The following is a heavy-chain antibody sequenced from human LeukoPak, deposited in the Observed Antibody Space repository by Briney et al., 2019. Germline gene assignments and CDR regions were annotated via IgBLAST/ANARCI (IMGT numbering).Heavy chain of an antibody. D-gene: IGHD6-13*01. Sequence: PGGSLRLSCAASGFTFSSYAMSWVRQAPGKGLQWVSGISGSGGSTYYADSVKGRFTISRDNSMNTLFLQINSLRAEDTAVYYCAKAEKKGSSRPFNDWGQGSLLTVSS. CDR2: ISGSGGST. CDR3: AKAEKKGSSRPFND. J-gene: IGHJ4*02. CDR1: GFTFSSYA. V-gene: IGHV3-23*01.